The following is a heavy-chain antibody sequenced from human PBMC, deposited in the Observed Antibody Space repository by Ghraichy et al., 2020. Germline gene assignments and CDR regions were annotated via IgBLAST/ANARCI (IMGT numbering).Heavy chain of an antibody. CDR3: ARDPITMIWGSDAFDI. D-gene: IGHD3-22*01. J-gene: IGHJ3*02. CDR1: GYTFTGYY. Sequence: ASVKVSCKASGYTFTGYYMHWVRQAPGQGLEWMGWINPNSGGTNYAQKFQGRVTMTRDTSISTAYMELSRLRSDDTAVYYCARDPITMIWGSDAFDIWGQGTMVTVSS. V-gene: IGHV1-2*02. CDR2: INPNSGGT.